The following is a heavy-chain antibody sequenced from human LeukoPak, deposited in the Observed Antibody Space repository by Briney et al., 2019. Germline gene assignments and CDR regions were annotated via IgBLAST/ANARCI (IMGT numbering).Heavy chain of an antibody. J-gene: IGHJ4*02. CDR3: ARDIVATIGWFGY. CDR1: GGSISSGDYY. Sequence: TSETLSLTCSVSGGSISSGDYYWSWIRQPPGKGLEWIGYIYYSGSTYYNPSLKSRVTISVDTSKNQFSLKLSSVTAADTAVYYCARDIVATIGWFGYWGQGTLVTVSS. CDR2: IYYSGST. V-gene: IGHV4-30-4*01. D-gene: IGHD5-12*01.